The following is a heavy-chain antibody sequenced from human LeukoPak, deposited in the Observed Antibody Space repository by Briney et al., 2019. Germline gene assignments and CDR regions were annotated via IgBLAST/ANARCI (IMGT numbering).Heavy chain of an antibody. CDR3: ARGDGGSYGFDY. V-gene: IGHV4-59*01. Sequence: SETLSLTCTVSGGSISSYYWSWIRQPPGKGLEWIGYIYYSGSTNYNPSLKSRVTISVDTSKNQFSLKLSSVAAADTAVYYCARGDGGSYGFDYWGQGTLVTVSS. D-gene: IGHD1-26*01. J-gene: IGHJ4*02. CDR2: IYYSGST. CDR1: GGSISSYY.